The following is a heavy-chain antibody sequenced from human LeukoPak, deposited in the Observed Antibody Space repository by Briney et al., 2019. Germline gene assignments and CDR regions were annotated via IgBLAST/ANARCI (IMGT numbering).Heavy chain of an antibody. J-gene: IGHJ4*02. CDR1: GGSFSGYY. CDR2: INHSGGT. Sequence: SETLSLTCAVYGGSFSGYYWSWIRQPPGKGLEWIGEINHSGGTNYNPSLKSRVTISVDTSKNQFSLKLSSVTAADTAVYYCARDRDSSGWYEGFDYWGQGTLVTVSS. V-gene: IGHV4-34*01. CDR3: ARDRDSSGWYEGFDY. D-gene: IGHD6-19*01.